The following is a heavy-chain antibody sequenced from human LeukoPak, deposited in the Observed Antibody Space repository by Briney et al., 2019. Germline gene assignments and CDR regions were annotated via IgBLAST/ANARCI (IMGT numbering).Heavy chain of an antibody. V-gene: IGHV3-30*18. J-gene: IGHJ6*02. Sequence: PGGSLRLSCAASGFTFSSYGMHWVRQAPGKGLEWVAVISYDGSNKYYADSVKGRFTISRDNSKNTLYLQMNSLRAEDTAVYYCAKNPPAIFGVALPGDYYYYGMDVWGQGTTVTVSS. D-gene: IGHD3-3*01. CDR2: ISYDGSNK. CDR3: AKNPPAIFGVALPGDYYYYGMDV. CDR1: GFTFSSYG.